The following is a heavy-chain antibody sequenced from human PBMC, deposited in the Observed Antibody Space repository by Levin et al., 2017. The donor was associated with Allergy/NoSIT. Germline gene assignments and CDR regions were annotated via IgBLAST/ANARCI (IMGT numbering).Heavy chain of an antibody. CDR2: INPNSGGT. CDR3: ASYSGYCSSTSCPDDYYYYYGMDG. D-gene: IGHD2-2*01. CDR1: GYTFTGYY. Sequence: GESLKISCKASGYTFTGYYMHWVRQAPGQGLEWMGWINPNSGGTNYAQKFQGRVTMTRDTSISTAYMELSRLRSDDTAVYYCASYSGYCSSTSCPDDYYYYYGMDGWGQGTTVTVSS. J-gene: IGHJ6*02. V-gene: IGHV1-2*02.